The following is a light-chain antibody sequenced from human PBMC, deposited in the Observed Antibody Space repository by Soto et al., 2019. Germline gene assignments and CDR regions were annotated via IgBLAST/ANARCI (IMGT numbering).Light chain of an antibody. CDR3: QQYNKWPRT. Sequence: EIVMTQSPATLSVSPGERATLSCRASQSISSDVAWYQQKPGQAPRLLIYGASTTATGIPARFSGSGSGTEFTLTISSLXXXXXXVYNCQQYNKWPRTFGQGTKVEIK. V-gene: IGKV3-15*01. CDR2: GAS. CDR1: QSISSD. J-gene: IGKJ2*01.